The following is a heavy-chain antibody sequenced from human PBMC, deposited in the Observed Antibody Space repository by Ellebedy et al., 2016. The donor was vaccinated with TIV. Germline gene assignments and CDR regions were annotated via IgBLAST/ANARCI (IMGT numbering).Heavy chain of an antibody. Sequence: GGSLRLSXAASGLTFSTYAMSWVRQAPGKGLEWVSVIGPSAGETYFADSVKGRFTISRDNSKNMVYLQMNSLRAEDTAVYYCARDLLHNWDEAPLFDYWGQGTLVTVSS. CDR1: GLTFSTYA. J-gene: IGHJ4*02. V-gene: IGHV3-23*01. CDR3: ARDLLHNWDEAPLFDY. CDR2: IGPSAGET. D-gene: IGHD1-20*01.